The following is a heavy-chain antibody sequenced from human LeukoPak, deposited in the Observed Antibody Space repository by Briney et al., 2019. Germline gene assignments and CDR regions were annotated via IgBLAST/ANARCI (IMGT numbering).Heavy chain of an antibody. CDR1: GFTFSSYS. V-gene: IGHV3-21*01. CDR2: ISSSSSYI. D-gene: IGHD6-13*01. J-gene: IGHJ4*01. Sequence: GGSLRLSCAASGFTFSSYSMNWVRQAPGKGLEWVSSISSSSSYIYYADSVKGRFTISRDNAKNSLYLQMNSLRAEDTAVYYCARDRSIAAAGSLDYWGQEPWSPSPQ. CDR3: ARDRSIAAAGSLDY.